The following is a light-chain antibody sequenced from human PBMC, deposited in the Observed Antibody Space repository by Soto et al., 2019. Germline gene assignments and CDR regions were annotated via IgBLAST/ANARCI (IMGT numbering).Light chain of an antibody. V-gene: IGLV2-8*01. Sequence: QSALTQPPSASGSPGQSVTISCTGTSSDVGGSNYVSWYQQHPGKAPKLMIYEVSQRPSGVPDRFSGSKSGNTASLTVSGLQAEDEVDYYCSSYAGSNNLVFGGGTKLTVL. J-gene: IGLJ2*01. CDR2: EVS. CDR1: SSDVGGSNY. CDR3: SSYAGSNNLV.